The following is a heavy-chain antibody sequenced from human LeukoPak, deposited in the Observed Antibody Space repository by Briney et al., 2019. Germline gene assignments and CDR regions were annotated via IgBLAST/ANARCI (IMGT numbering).Heavy chain of an antibody. CDR2: ISAYNGNT. Sequence: ASVKVSCKASGYTFTSYGITWVRQAPGQGLEWMGWISAYNGNTKYAQKLQGRVTMTTDTSTSTAYMELRSLRSDDTAVYYCARGGGYNWNEKLFDYWGQGTLVTVSS. V-gene: IGHV1-18*01. CDR3: ARGGGYNWNEKLFDY. J-gene: IGHJ4*02. D-gene: IGHD1-1*01. CDR1: GYTFTSYG.